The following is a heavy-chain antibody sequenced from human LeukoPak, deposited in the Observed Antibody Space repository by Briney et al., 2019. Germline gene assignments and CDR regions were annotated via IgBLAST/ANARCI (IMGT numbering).Heavy chain of an antibody. CDR2: ISYDGSNK. D-gene: IGHD1-26*01. CDR3: ARGSGARGAFDI. Sequence: PGGSLRLSCAASGFTFSSYAMHWVRQAPGKGLEWVAVISYDGSNKYYADSVKGRFTISRDNSKNTLYLQMNSLRAEDTAVYYCARGSGARGAFDIWGQGTMVTVSS. CDR1: GFTFSSYA. V-gene: IGHV3-30-3*01. J-gene: IGHJ3*02.